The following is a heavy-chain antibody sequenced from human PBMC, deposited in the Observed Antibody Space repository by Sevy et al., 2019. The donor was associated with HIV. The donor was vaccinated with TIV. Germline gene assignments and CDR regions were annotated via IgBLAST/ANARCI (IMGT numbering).Heavy chain of an antibody. CDR2: ISGYNGNT. D-gene: IGHD2-15*01. Sequence: ASVKVSCKASGYIFTNFGISWVRQAPGQGLEWMGWISGYNGNTNYAQKFQGRVTMTTATSTTTAYMELRSLRSDDTAIYYCARDLPFRDIVAVAGAFGGFDYWGQGTLVTVSS. V-gene: IGHV1-18*01. CDR1: GYIFTNFG. J-gene: IGHJ4*02. CDR3: ARDLPFRDIVAVAGAFGGFDY.